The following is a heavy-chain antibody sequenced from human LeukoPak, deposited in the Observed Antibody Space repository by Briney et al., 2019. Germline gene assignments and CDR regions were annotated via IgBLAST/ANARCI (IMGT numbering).Heavy chain of an antibody. D-gene: IGHD3-22*01. J-gene: IGHJ4*02. CDR2: ISSSSSYT. CDR1: GFTFSSYE. V-gene: IGHV3-48*03. CDR3: ARRYDSSGYYAYYFDY. Sequence: PGGSLRLSCAASGFTFSSYEMNWVRQAPGKGLEWVSYISSSSSYTNYADSVKGRFTISRDNAKNSLYLQMNSLRAEDTAVYYCARRYDSSGYYAYYFDYWGQGTLVTVSS.